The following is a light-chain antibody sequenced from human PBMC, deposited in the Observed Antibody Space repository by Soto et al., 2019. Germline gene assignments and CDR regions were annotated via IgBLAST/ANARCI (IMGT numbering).Light chain of an antibody. J-gene: IGKJ4*01. Sequence: EIVLTQSPATLSLSPVERATLSCRASQSVSSYLAWYQQKPGQAPRLLIYDASNRATGIPARFSGSGSGTDFTLTISSLEPEDFAVYYCQQRSNWRGLTFGGGTKVEIK. CDR3: QQRSNWRGLT. CDR1: QSVSSY. V-gene: IGKV3-11*01. CDR2: DAS.